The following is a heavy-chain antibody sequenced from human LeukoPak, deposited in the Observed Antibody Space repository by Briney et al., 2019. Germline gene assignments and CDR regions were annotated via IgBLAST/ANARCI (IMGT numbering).Heavy chain of an antibody. CDR1: GYTFTSYY. V-gene: IGHV1-2*02. Sequence: ASVKVSCKAFGYTFTSYYMHWVRQAPGQGLEWMGWINPNSGGTIYAQKFQGRVTMTRDTSISTVYMELSRLRSDDTAVYYCARAPPITRGPFDPWGQGTLVTVSS. J-gene: IGHJ5*02. CDR3: ARAPPITRGPFDP. D-gene: IGHD3-10*01. CDR2: INPNSGGT.